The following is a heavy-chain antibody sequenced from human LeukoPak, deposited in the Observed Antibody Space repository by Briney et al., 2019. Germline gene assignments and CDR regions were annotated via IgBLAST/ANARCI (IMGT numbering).Heavy chain of an antibody. CDR3: ARRTNYDSSGYSFDP. D-gene: IGHD3-22*01. V-gene: IGHV4-59*08. CDR1: GGSISSSNW. Sequence: SGTLSLTCAVSGGSISSSNWWSWIRQPPGKGLEWIGYIYYSGSTNYNPSLKSRVTISVDTSKNQFSLKLSSVTAADTAVYYCARRTNYDSSGYSFDPWGQGTLVTVSS. CDR2: IYYSGST. J-gene: IGHJ5*02.